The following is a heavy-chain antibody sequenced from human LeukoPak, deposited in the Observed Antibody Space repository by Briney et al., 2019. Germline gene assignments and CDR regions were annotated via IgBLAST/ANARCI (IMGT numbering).Heavy chain of an antibody. Sequence: PSETLSLTCTASGGSISSYYWSGFRQPAGKGLEWIGRIYTSGSTNYNPSLKSRVTMSVDTSKNQFSLKLSSVTAADTAVYYCARVSVTPNWFDPWGQGTLVTVSS. V-gene: IGHV4-4*07. D-gene: IGHD4-11*01. CDR3: ARVSVTPNWFDP. CDR2: IYTSGST. CDR1: GGSISSYY. J-gene: IGHJ5*02.